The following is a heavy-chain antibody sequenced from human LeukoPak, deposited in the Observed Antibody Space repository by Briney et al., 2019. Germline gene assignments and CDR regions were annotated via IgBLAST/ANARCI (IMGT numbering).Heavy chain of an antibody. Sequence: GGSLRLSCAASGFTFNSYAMNLVRRAPGKGLEWVSGISGNGVSTSYADSVKGRFTISRDNSKDTLYLQMSGLRADDTAVYYCARDQHSSSWYVVDYWGQGTLVTVSS. V-gene: IGHV3-23*01. CDR1: GFTFNSYA. CDR3: ARDQHSSSWYVVDY. J-gene: IGHJ4*02. CDR2: ISGNGVST. D-gene: IGHD6-13*01.